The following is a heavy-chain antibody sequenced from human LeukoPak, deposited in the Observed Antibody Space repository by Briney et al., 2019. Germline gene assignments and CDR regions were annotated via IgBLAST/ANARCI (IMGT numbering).Heavy chain of an antibody. CDR3: ARHERDASLDHAFDI. D-gene: IGHD5-24*01. V-gene: IGHV4-59*08. Sequence: ASETLSLTCTVSGGSISSYFWSWIRQPPGKGLEWIAYIYYTGSTSYNPSLKSRVTILLDTSKNQFSLKLSSVTAADTAVYYCARHERDASLDHAFDIWGRGTMVPVSS. CDR2: IYYTGST. CDR1: GGSISSYF. J-gene: IGHJ3*02.